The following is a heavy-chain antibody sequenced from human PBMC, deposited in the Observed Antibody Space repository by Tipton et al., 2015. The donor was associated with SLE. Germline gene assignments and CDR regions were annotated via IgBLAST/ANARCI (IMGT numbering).Heavy chain of an antibody. V-gene: IGHV4-38-2*01. Sequence: TLSLTCAVSPYSISSGYYWVWIRQPPGKGLGWLASISHRGHTYYSPSLKSRVTISVDTSKNQFSLKLNSVTATDAAVYYCARASFIVGSTTFWFDPWGQGALVIVSS. D-gene: IGHD1-26*01. CDR2: ISHRGHT. CDR3: ARASFIVGSTTFWFDP. CDR1: PYSISSGYY. J-gene: IGHJ5*02.